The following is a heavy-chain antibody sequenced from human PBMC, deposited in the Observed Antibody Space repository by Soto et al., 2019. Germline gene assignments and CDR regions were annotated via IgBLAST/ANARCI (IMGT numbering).Heavy chain of an antibody. CDR3: AHSLSGSVPLLWFGELLGSLGNWFDT. D-gene: IGHD3-10*01. J-gene: IGHJ5*02. CDR2: IYWDDDK. CDR1: GFSLSTSGVG. V-gene: IGHV2-5*02. Sequence: QITLKESGPTLVKPTQTLTLTCTFSGFSLSTSGVGVGWIRQPPGKALEWLALIYWDDDKRYSPSLKSRLTITKDTSKNQVVLTMTNMDPVDTATYYCAHSLSGSVPLLWFGELLGSLGNWFDTWGQGTLVTVSS.